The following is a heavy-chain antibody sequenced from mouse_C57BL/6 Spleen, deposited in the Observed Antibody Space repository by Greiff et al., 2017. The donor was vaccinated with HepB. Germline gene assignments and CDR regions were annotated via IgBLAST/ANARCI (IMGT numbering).Heavy chain of an antibody. CDR1: GYTFTSYW. V-gene: IGHV1-69*01. D-gene: IGHD1-1*01. Sequence: QVQLQQPGAELVMPGASVKLSCKASGYTFTSYWMHWVKQRPGQGLEWIGEIDPSDSYTNYNQKFKGKSTLTVDKSSSTAYMQLSSLTSEDSAVYYCASGSSYPHWYFDVWGTGTTVTVSS. CDR2: IDPSDSYT. J-gene: IGHJ1*03. CDR3: ASGSSYPHWYFDV.